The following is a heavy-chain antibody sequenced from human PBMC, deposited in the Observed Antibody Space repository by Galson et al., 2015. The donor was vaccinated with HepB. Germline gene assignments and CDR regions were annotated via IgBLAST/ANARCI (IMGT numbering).Heavy chain of an antibody. J-gene: IGHJ4*02. Sequence: SLRLSCAASGFTFSSYGMHWVRQAPGKGLEWVAVISYDGSNKYYADSVKGRFTISRDNSKNTLYLQMNSLRAEDTAVYYCARDRIPLSSTSLDYWGQGTLVTVSS. V-gene: IGHV3-30*03. D-gene: IGHD2-2*01. CDR1: GFTFSSYG. CDR3: ARDRIPLSSTSLDY. CDR2: ISYDGSNK.